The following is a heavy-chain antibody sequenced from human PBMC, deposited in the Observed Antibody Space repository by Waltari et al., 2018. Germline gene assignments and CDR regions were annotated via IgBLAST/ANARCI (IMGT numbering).Heavy chain of an antibody. CDR2: INHSGST. D-gene: IGHD1-26*01. Sequence: QVQLQQWGAGLLKPSETLSLTCAVYGGSFSGYYWSWIRQPPGKGLEWIGEINHSGSTNYNPSLKSRVTISVDTSKNQFSLKLSSVTAADTAVYYCARDSGAPTLDVWGQGTTVTVSS. CDR3: ARDSGAPTLDV. J-gene: IGHJ6*02. CDR1: GGSFSGYY. V-gene: IGHV4-34*01.